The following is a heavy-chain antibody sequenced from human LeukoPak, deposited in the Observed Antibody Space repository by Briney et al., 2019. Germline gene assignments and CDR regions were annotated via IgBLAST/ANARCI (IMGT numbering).Heavy chain of an antibody. J-gene: IGHJ3*01. D-gene: IGHD2-21*01. CDR1: GYTFIDYD. Sequence: ASVKVSCKASGYTFIDYDINWVRQAPGQGLEWMGLMSPHNGHTEYAQNFQGRVTMTWDTSTGTAYMELRSLRSEDTAVYYCARRTPRCGGTCYDAFDVWGQGTMVTVSS. CDR2: MSPHNGHT. V-gene: IGHV1-8*01. CDR3: ARRTPRCGGTCYDAFDV.